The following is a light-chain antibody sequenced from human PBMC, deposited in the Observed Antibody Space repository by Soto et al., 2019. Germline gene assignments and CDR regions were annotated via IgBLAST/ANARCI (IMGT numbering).Light chain of an antibody. Sequence: QSALTQPASVSGSPGQSITISCTATSSDVGSYNLVSWYQQHPGKAPKLMIYEATKRPSGVSHRFSGSKSGNAASLTISGLQAEDEADYYCCSYVGGITEVFGTGTKLTVL. CDR3: CSYVGGITEV. CDR2: EAT. CDR1: SSDVGSYNL. V-gene: IGLV2-23*01. J-gene: IGLJ1*01.